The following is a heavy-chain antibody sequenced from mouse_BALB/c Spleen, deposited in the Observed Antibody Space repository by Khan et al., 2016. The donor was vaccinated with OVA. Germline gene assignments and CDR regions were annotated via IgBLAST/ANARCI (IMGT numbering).Heavy chain of an antibody. CDR1: GFNINDTC. Sequence: VQLQQSGAELVKPGASVKLSCTASGFNINDTCLHWVKQRPEQGLEWIGRIDPANGDTKYDPKFQAKANITADTPSNKAELQLSSLTSDDPAVYYCARSNSLWPMDYWSHVTSVTFSS. V-gene: IGHV14-3*02. J-gene: IGHJ4*01. CDR2: IDPANGDT. CDR3: ARSNSLWPMDY. D-gene: IGHD4-1*01.